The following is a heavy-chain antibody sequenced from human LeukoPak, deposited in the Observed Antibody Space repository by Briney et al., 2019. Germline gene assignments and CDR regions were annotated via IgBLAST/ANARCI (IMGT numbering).Heavy chain of an antibody. Sequence: GGSLRLSCAASGFTFSSYSMNWVRQAPGKGLEWVSSISSSSSYIYYADSVKGRFTISRDNAKNSLYLQMNSLRAEDTAVCYCARDLRYYDSRSDWGQGTLVTVSS. CDR1: GFTFSSYS. CDR2: ISSSSSYI. V-gene: IGHV3-21*01. CDR3: ARDLRYYDSRSD. J-gene: IGHJ4*02. D-gene: IGHD3-22*01.